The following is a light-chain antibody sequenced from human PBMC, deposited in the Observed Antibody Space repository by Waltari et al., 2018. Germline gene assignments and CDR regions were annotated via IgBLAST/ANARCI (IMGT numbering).Light chain of an antibody. J-gene: IGLJ1*01. CDR3: TAHGPGSATI. CDR1: SRDIGAFTY. V-gene: IGLV2-14*03. Sequence: QSAVTQPVSVAGSPGQAITLSCAGSSRDIGAFTYVSWYQQHPGDAPKVIIYNVSERPSGVSNRFSGSKSGNTASLTISGLQTEDEADYYCTAHGPGSATIFGTGTRVSVL. CDR2: NVS.